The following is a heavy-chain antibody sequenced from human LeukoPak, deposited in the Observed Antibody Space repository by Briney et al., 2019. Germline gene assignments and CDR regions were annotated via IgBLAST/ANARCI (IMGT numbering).Heavy chain of an antibody. D-gene: IGHD6-13*01. J-gene: IGHJ4*02. V-gene: IGHV3-30*02. Sequence: GGSLRLSCAASGFTFSSYGMHWVRQAPGKGLEWVAFIRYDGSNKYYADSVKGRFTISRDNSKNTLYLQMNSLRAEDTAVYYCAKWWGPGYSSSWYRASYLDYWGQGTLVTVSS. CDR2: IRYDGSNK. CDR3: AKWWGPGYSSSWYRASYLDY. CDR1: GFTFSSYG.